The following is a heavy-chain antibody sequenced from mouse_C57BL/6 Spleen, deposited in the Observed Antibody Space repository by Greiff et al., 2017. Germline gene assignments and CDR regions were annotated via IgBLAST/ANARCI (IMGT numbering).Heavy chain of an antibody. CDR1: GYSITSGYD. CDR3: ARGGGSYDYDGFAY. J-gene: IGHJ3*01. D-gene: IGHD2-4*01. Sequence: VQLKESGPGMVKPSQSLSLTCTVTGYSITSGYDWHWIRHFPGNKLEWMGYISYSGSTNYNPSLKSRISITHDTSKNHFFLKLNSVTTEDTATYYCARGGGSYDYDGFAYWGQGTLVTVSA. V-gene: IGHV3-1*01. CDR2: ISYSGST.